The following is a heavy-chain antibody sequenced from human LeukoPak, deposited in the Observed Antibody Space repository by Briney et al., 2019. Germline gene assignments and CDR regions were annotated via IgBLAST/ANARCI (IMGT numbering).Heavy chain of an antibody. Sequence: SETLSLTCTVSGGSISSYYWSWIRQPPGKGLEWIGYIHYSGSTNYNPSLKSRVTISVDTSKNQFSLKLSSVTAADTAVYYCARLNERAYTVDYWGQGTLVTVSS. CDR2: IHYSGST. D-gene: IGHD1-1*01. CDR3: ARLNERAYTVDY. CDR1: GGSISSYY. V-gene: IGHV4-59*01. J-gene: IGHJ4*02.